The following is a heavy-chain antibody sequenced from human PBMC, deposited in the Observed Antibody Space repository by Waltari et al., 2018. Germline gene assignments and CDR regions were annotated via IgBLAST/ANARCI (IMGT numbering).Heavy chain of an antibody. CDR2: IIPIFGTA. CDR1: GGTFSSYA. J-gene: IGHJ4*02. V-gene: IGHV1-69*13. CDR3: AILDRPGPRGVPGEFDY. D-gene: IGHD1-1*01. Sequence: QVQLVQSGAEVKKPGSSVKVSCKASGGTFSSYAISWVRQAPGQGLEWMGRIIPIFGTANYAQKFQGRVTITADKSTSTAYMELSSLRSEDTAVYYCAILDRPGPRGVPGEFDYWGQGTLVTVSS.